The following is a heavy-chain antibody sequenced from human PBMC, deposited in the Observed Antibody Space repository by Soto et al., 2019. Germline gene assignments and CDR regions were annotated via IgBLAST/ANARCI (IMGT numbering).Heavy chain of an antibody. CDR2: MNPNSSNT. CDR3: AREGGEQQLSRDAFDI. V-gene: IGHV1-8*01. J-gene: IGHJ3*02. D-gene: IGHD6-13*01. Sequence: ASVKVSCKASGYTFTSYDINWVRQATGQGLEWMGWMNPNSSNTGYAQKFQGRVTMTRNTSISTAYMELSSLRSEDTAVYYCAREGGEQQLSRDAFDIWGQGTMVTVSS. CDR1: GYTFTSYD.